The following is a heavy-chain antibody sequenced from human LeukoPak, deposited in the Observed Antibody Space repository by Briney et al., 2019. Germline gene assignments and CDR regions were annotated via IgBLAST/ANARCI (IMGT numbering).Heavy chain of an antibody. CDR1: GFTVSSNY. V-gene: IGHV3-66*02. J-gene: IGHJ3*02. CDR2: IYSGGST. Sequence: GASLRLSCAASGFTVSSNYMRWVRQAPGKGLGWVSVIYSGGSTYYADSVKGRFTISRDNSKNTLYLQMNSLRAEDTAVYYCARDFDGYSYGSGDAFDIWGQGTMVTVSS. CDR3: ARDFDGYSYGSGDAFDI. D-gene: IGHD5-18*01.